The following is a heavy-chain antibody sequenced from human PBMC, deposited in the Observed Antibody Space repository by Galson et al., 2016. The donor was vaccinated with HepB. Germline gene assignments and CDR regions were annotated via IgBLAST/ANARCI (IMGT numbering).Heavy chain of an antibody. CDR3: ACHTRGQYDSGRYEFNY. Sequence: SVKVSCKASGGSFSSYALSWVRQAPGQGLEWMGGIIPMFGTPKYAQKFQGRVTITADESTTTAYMELSRLRSEDTAIYYCACHTRGQYDSGRYEFNYWGQGTLVTVSS. CDR1: GGSFSSYA. D-gene: IGHD3-10*01. CDR2: IIPMFGTP. V-gene: IGHV1-69*13. J-gene: IGHJ4*02.